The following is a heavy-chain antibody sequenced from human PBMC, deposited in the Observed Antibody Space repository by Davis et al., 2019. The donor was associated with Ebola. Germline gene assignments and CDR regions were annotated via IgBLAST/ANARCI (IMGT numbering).Heavy chain of an antibody. D-gene: IGHD6-19*01. J-gene: IGHJ6*02. CDR3: ARYRAVAGTQYYGMDV. CDR2: INAGNGNT. CDR1: GYTFTSYA. V-gene: IGHV1-3*01. Sequence: AASVQVSCKASGYTFTSYAMHWVRQAPGQRLEWMGWINAGNGNTKYSQKFQGRVTITRDTSASTAYMELSSLRSEDTAVYYCARYRAVAGTQYYGMDVWGQGTTVTVSS.